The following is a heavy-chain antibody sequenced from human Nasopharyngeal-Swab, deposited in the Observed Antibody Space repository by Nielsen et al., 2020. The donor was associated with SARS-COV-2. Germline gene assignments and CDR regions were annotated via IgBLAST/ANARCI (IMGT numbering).Heavy chain of an antibody. V-gene: IGHV3-23*01. CDR3: AKDGDYDFWSGYSIWYFDL. J-gene: IGHJ2*01. CDR1: GFTFNSYA. Sequence: GESLKISCAASGFTFNSYAMNWVRQAPGKGLEWVSAISGSGGSTYYADSVKGRFTISRDNSKNTLYLQMNSLRAEDTAVYYCAKDGDYDFWSGYSIWYFDLWGRGTLVTVSS. D-gene: IGHD3-3*01. CDR2: ISGSGGST.